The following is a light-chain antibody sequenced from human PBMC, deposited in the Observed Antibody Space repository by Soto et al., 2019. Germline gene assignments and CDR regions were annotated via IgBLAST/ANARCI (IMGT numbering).Light chain of an antibody. CDR3: ETWDNNSRV. J-gene: IGLJ3*02. Sequence: QSVLTQSSSASASLGSSVKLTCTLNSGHINDIIAWHQQQPGKAPRYLMKVEDSGSYNTGSGVPDRCSGSSSGADRYLTISNLQSEDEAYYYCETWDNNSRVFGGGTKLTVL. CDR2: VEDSGSY. V-gene: IGLV4-60*03. CDR1: SGHINDI.